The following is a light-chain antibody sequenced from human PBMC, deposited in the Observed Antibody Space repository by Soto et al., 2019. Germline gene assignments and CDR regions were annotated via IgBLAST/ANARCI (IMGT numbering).Light chain of an antibody. CDR3: QQYNKWPDT. V-gene: IGKV3-15*01. Sequence: EVVMTQSQATLSVSPGERVTLSCRASQSASSNLAWYQQKPGQAPSLLIYRASTRAAGIPARFSGSGSGAEFTLTISGLQSEDVAVYYCQQYNKWPDTFGQGTNLEIK. J-gene: IGKJ2*01. CDR1: QSASSN. CDR2: RAS.